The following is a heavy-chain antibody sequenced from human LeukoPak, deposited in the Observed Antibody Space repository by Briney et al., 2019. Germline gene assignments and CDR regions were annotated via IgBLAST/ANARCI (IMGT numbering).Heavy chain of an antibody. CDR2: ISAQHGQT. CDR1: GYSDNFYG. V-gene: IGHV1-18*01. Sequence: ASVKVSCKTSGYSDNFYGVTWVRQVAGQALEWMGWISAQHGQTEYAPNSQDRVTMTTDTYTNTAYMELRSLSSDDTAAYYCAASLGYCTSNVCYLKYWGQGTLVTVSS. D-gene: IGHD2-8*01. CDR3: AASLGYCTSNVCYLKY. J-gene: IGHJ4*02.